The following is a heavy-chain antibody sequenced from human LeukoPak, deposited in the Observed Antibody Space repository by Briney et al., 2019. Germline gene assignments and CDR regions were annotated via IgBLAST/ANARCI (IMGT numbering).Heavy chain of an antibody. CDR3: ARGGKATVVTM. CDR1: GGSINSYY. Sequence: SETLSLTCTVSGGSINSYYWSWLRQPAGKGLEWIGRIYSSGSTNYNPSLKSRVSMSVDTSKNHFSLKLTSVTAADTAVYYCARGGKATVVTMWGQGILVTVSS. CDR2: IYSSGST. J-gene: IGHJ4*02. V-gene: IGHV4-4*07. D-gene: IGHD4-23*01.